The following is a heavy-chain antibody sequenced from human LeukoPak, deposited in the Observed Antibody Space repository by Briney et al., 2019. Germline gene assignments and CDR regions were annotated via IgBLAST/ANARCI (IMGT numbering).Heavy chain of an antibody. Sequence: GGSLRLPCAASGFTFAIHAMTWVRQAPGKGLEWVSGISGDGASTHYAESVKGQFTISRDNSQNTLFLQMNSVRAEDTAVYYCARDDYLGYWGQGTLVTVSS. CDR3: ARDDYLGY. J-gene: IGHJ4*02. V-gene: IGHV3-23*01. CDR2: ISGDGAST. CDR1: GFTFAIHA. D-gene: IGHD3-16*01.